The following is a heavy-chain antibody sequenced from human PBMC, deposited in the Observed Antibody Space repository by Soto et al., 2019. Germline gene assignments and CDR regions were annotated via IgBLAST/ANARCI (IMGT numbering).Heavy chain of an antibody. CDR1: GITISNYP. CDR2: ISGSGDRT. V-gene: IGHV3-23*01. D-gene: IGHD3-22*01. J-gene: IGHJ4*02. CDR3: VKDDGGYPTTAPH. Sequence: DVQLLESGGGLVQPGGSLRLSCAASGITISNYPMSWVRQAPGKGLDWVSGISGSGDRTYYADSAQGRFSISKDISKNSLSLQLDSLRVEDTAVYFCVKDDGGYPTTAPHWGQGTLVTASS.